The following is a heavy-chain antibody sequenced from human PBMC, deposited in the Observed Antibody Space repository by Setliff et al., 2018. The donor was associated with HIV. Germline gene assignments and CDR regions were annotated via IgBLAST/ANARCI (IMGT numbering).Heavy chain of an antibody. CDR3: ARSPYYYDSGGYPPDY. CDR1: GFTFSSYW. D-gene: IGHD3-22*01. J-gene: IGHJ4*02. V-gene: IGHV3-74*01. CDR2: INNDGGT. Sequence: PGGSLRLSCAASGFTFSSYWMHWVRQAPGKGLVWVSRINNDGGTSYADSVKGRFTIFRDNSKNTLYLQMNSLRAEDTAVYYCARSPYYYDSGGYPPDYWGQGTLVTVSS.